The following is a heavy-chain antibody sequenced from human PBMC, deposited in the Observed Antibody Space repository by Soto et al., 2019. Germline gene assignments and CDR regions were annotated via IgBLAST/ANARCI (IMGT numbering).Heavy chain of an antibody. V-gene: IGHV1-8*01. J-gene: IGHJ6*02. CDR2: MNPNSGNT. Sequence: GASVKVSCKASGYSFSNYDLNWVRQATGQGLEWMGWMNPNSGNTGYTQNFQDRVTMTRDTSTSTAYMELSSLRSEDTAVYYCARAVPEWFEPANYGMDVWGQGTTVTVSS. CDR1: GYSFSNYD. CDR3: ARAVPEWFEPANYGMDV. D-gene: IGHD3-10*01.